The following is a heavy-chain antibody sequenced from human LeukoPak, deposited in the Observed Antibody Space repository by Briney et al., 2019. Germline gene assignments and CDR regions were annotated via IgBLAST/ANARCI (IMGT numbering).Heavy chain of an antibody. CDR3: ARDPSPGLYSSGWYFDY. D-gene: IGHD6-19*01. J-gene: IGHJ4*02. Sequence: ASVTVSCKASGGTFSSYAISWVRQAPGQGLEWMGGIIPIFGTANYAQKFQGRVTITADESTSTAYMELSSLRSEDTAVYYCARDPSPGLYSSGWYFDYWGQGTLVTVSS. CDR2: IIPIFGTA. V-gene: IGHV1-69*13. CDR1: GGTFSSYA.